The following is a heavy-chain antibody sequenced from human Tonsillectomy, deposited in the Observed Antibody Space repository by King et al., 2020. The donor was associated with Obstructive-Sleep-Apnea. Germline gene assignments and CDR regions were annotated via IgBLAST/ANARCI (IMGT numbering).Heavy chain of an antibody. CDR2: ISYDGSDK. CDR1: GFTFSTYE. Sequence: VQLVESGGGVVQPGRPLRLSCAASGFTFSTYEMHWVRQAPGKGLEWVAVISYDGSDKYYADSVKGRFTISRDNSKNTLSLRMNSLTTEDTAVFYCATYGDYPGSSFDYWGQGTLVTVSS. J-gene: IGHJ4*02. D-gene: IGHD4-17*01. V-gene: IGHV3-30*04. CDR3: ATYGDYPGSSFDY.